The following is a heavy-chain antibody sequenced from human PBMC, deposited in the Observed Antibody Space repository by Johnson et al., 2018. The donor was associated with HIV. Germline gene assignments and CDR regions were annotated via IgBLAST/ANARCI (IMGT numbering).Heavy chain of an antibody. CDR3: TTGGKYSGMYTGAFDI. Sequence: VQLVESGGGLVKPGGSLRLSCAASGFIFSDAWMSWVRQAPGKGLEWVGRIKSKTDGGTTDYAAPVKGRFTISRDDSKNTLYLQLNSLKTEDTAVYYCTTGGKYSGMYTGAFDIWGQGTMVTVSS. D-gene: IGHD1-26*01. J-gene: IGHJ3*02. V-gene: IGHV3-15*01. CDR1: GFIFSDAW. CDR2: IKSKTDGGTT.